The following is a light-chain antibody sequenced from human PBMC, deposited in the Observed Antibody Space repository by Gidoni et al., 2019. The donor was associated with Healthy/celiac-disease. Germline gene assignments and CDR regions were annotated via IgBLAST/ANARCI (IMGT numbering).Light chain of an antibody. V-gene: IGLV2-14*03. CDR3: SSYTSSSIVV. Sequence: LTQPASVSGSPGQSITISCTGTSSDVGGYNYVSWYQQHPGKAPKLMIYDVSNRPSGVSNRFSGSKSGNTASLTISGLQAEDEADYYCSSYTSSSIVVFGGGTKLTVL. J-gene: IGLJ2*01. CDR1: SSDVGGYNY. CDR2: DVS.